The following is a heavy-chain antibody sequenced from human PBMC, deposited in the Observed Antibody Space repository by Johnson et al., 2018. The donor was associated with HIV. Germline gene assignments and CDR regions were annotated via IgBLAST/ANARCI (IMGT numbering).Heavy chain of an antibody. CDR3: ARGPLELDAFDI. D-gene: IGHD1-7*01. J-gene: IGHJ3*02. CDR1: GFTFSSYG. V-gene: IGHV3-20*04. CDR2: TNWNGGST. Sequence: VQLVESGGGLVQPGGSLRLSCAASGFTFSSYGMSWVRQVPGKGLEWVSGTNWNGGSTGYADSVKGRFTISRDNAKNSLYLQMNSLRAEDTAVYYCARGPLELDAFDIWGQGTMVTVSS.